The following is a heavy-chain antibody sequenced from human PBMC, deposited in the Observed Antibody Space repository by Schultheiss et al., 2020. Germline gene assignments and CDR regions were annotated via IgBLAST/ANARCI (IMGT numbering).Heavy chain of an antibody. Sequence: SETLSLTCAVYGGSFSGYYWSWVRQPPGKGLEWIGEINHSGSTNYNPSLKSRVTISVDTSKNQFSLKLSSVIAADTAVYYCAGSGYFCGYWGQGTLVTVSS. CDR1: GGSFSGYY. CDR3: AGSGYFCGY. D-gene: IGHD3-22*01. J-gene: IGHJ4*02. CDR2: INHSGST. V-gene: IGHV4-34*01.